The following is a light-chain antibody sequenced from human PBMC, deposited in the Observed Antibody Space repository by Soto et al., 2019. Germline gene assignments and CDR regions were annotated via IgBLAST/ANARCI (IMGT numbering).Light chain of an antibody. J-gene: IGKJ5*01. Sequence: VLTQSPGTLSLSPGERATLSCRASQSVSSSYLAWYQQKPGQAPRLLIYGTSNRATGIPDRFSGSGSGTDFTLTISRLEPEDFAVYYCQQYGTSPLTFGQGTRLEIK. CDR2: GTS. CDR3: QQYGTSPLT. V-gene: IGKV3-20*01. CDR1: QSVSSSY.